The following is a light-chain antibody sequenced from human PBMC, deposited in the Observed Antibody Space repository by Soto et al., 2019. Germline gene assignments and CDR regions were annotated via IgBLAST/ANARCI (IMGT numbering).Light chain of an antibody. V-gene: IGLV2-14*01. J-gene: IGLJ2*01. Sequence: QSALTQPASVSGSPGQSITISCTGTSSDVGGYKYVSWYQQHPGKAPKLTIYEVSNRPSGVSNRFSGSKSGNTASLTISGLQAEDEADYYCSSYTSSSTNVVFGGGTKLTVL. CDR1: SSDVGGYKY. CDR3: SSYTSSSTNVV. CDR2: EVS.